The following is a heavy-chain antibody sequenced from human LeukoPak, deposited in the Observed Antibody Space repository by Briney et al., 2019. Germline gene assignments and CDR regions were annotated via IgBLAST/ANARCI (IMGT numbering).Heavy chain of an antibody. CDR3: ARRPFCSGGSCPFDY. CDR2: VYYSGST. D-gene: IGHD2-15*01. Sequence: PSETLSLTCTVSGGSISSSSYYWGWIRQPPGKGLEWIGSVYYSGSTYYNPSLKSRATISVDTSKNQFSLKRSSVTAADTAVYYCARRPFCSGGSCPFDYWGQGTLVTVSS. V-gene: IGHV4-39*01. J-gene: IGHJ4*02. CDR1: GGSISSSSYY.